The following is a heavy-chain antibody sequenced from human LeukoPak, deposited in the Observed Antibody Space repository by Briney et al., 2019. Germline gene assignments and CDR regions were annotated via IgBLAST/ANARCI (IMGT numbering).Heavy chain of an antibody. CDR1: GGSISSYY. J-gene: IGHJ4*02. V-gene: IGHV4-59*01. CDR2: IYYSGST. CDR3: ARVGGGSGYYLDH. D-gene: IGHD3-22*01. Sequence: PSETLSLTCTVSGGSISSYYWSWIRQPPGKGLEWIGYIYYSGSTNYNPSLKSRVTISVDTSKNQFSLKLSSVTAADTAVYYCARVGGGSGYYLDHWGQGTLVTVSS.